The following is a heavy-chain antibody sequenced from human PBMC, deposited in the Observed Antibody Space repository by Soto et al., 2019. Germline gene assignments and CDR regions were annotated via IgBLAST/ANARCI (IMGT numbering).Heavy chain of an antibody. CDR1: GYTFTSYG. V-gene: IGHV1-18*03. Sequence: QVQLVQSGAEVKKPGASVKVSCKASGYTFTSYGISWVRQAPGQGLEWMGWISAYNGNTNYAQKLQGRVTMTTDTSTRTAYMELMSLRSDDMAVYYCAIDCSSTSWSYYYYGMDVWGQGTTVTVSS. J-gene: IGHJ6*02. CDR3: AIDCSSTSWSYYYYGMDV. D-gene: IGHD2-2*01. CDR2: ISAYNGNT.